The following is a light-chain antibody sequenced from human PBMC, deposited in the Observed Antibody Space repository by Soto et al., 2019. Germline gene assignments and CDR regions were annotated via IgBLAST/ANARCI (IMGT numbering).Light chain of an antibody. V-gene: IGLV2-23*02. CDR1: SGDVGRDEL. CDR2: EVT. CDR3: CSYAARRPFPYV. J-gene: IGLJ1*01. Sequence: QSVLTQPASVSGSPGQSITISCTGTSGDVGRDELVSWYQQHPGKAPKLIIYEVTRRPSGVSNRFSGSKSGKTASLTISGLQDEDEADYYSCSYAARRPFPYVFGTGTKVTVL.